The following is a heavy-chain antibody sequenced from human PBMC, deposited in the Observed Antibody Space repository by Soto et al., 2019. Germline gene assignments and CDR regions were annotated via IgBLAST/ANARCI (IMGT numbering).Heavy chain of an antibody. D-gene: IGHD3-10*01. V-gene: IGHV1-3*01. CDR3: ARVAPSGGSVPRFDP. CDR1: GYTFTAYN. Sequence: ASVKVSCEAFGYTFTAYNIHWLRQAPGQGLEWMGWINAGNGNTRSSRKFQGRVIITRDTSATTAYLEVDSLRSEDTAIYYCARVAPSGGSVPRFDPWGQGTLVTVCS. J-gene: IGHJ5*02. CDR2: INAGNGNT.